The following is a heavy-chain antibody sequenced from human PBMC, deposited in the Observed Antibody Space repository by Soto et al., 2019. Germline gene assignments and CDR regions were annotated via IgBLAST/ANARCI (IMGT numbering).Heavy chain of an antibody. J-gene: IGHJ4*02. CDR2: IEISGRAT. Sequence: EVQLLESGGGLVQPGGSLRLSCIASGFSFSNYAMIWVRQAPGKGPEWVSSIEISGRATYYADAVKGRFTISRDDSKNAVSLQMHSLRGEDTAVYFCAKGDGGYFDHWGQGSLVTVSS. CDR1: GFSFSNYA. D-gene: IGHD3-16*01. CDR3: AKGDGGYFDH. V-gene: IGHV3-23*05.